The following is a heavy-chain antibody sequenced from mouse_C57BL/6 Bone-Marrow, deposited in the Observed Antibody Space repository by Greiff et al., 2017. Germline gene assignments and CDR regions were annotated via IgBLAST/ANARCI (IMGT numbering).Heavy chain of an antibody. CDR1: GFSLTSYG. CDR3: ASHYDCSY. J-gene: IGHJ3*01. D-gene: IGHD2-4*01. V-gene: IGHV2-2*01. Sequence: VQRVESGPGLVQPSQSLSITCTVSGFSLTSYGVHWVRQSPGKGLEWLGVIWSGGSTDYNAAFISRLSISKDNSKSQVFFKMNSLQADDTAIYYCASHYDCSYWGQGTLVTVSA. CDR2: IWSGGST.